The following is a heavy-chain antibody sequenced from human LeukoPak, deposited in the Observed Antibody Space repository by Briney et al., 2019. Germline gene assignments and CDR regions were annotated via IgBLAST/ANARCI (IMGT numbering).Heavy chain of an antibody. CDR2: ITWNSDNI. CDR3: AKGGGGRLIYYYYMDV. J-gene: IGHJ6*03. Sequence: GGSLRLSCAASGFTFDDYAMHWVRQAPGKGLEWVSGITWNSDNIEYADSVKGRFAISRDNAKNSLYLQMNSLRAEDMALYYCAKGGGGRLIYYYYMDVWGKGTTVTVSS. V-gene: IGHV3-9*03. D-gene: IGHD3-16*01. CDR1: GFTFDDYA.